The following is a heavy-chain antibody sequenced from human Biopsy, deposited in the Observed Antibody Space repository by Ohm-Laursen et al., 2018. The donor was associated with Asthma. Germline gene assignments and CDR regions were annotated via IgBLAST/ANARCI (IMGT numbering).Heavy chain of an antibody. J-gene: IGHJ6*02. CDR3: AKPLNTYNFYAYDV. CDR2: ISWNSGTI. D-gene: IGHD5/OR15-5a*01. Sequence: SLRLSCAASGFSFDDYAMFWVRQAPGKGLEWVSGISWNSGTIGYADSVKGRFTISRDNAQNSLYLHMNGLKPEDTAVYYCAKPLNTYNFYAYDVWGQGTTVVVSS. V-gene: IGHV3-9*01. CDR1: GFSFDDYA.